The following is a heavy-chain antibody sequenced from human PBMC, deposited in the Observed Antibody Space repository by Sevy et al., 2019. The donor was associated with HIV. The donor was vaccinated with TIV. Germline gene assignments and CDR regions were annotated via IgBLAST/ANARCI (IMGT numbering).Heavy chain of an antibody. CDR1: GFYFG. CDR2: IWYHGNNK. CDR3: AKWGNSSGIDY. J-gene: IGHJ4*02. D-gene: IGHD3-22*01. V-gene: IGHV3-33*03. Sequence: GGSLRLSCTASGFYFGIHWVRQAPGKALEWVAVIWYHGNNKDYADSVKGRFTISRDNSKNTVFLQMNSLRAEDTGMYYCAKWGNSSGIDYWGQGTLVTVSS.